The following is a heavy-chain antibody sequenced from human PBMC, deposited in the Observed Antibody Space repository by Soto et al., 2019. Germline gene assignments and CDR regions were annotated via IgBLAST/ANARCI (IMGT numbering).Heavy chain of an antibody. Sequence: QVQLVQSGAEVKKPGASVKVSCKASGYTFTSYGISWVRQAPGQGLEWMGWISAYNGNTNYAQKLQGRVTMTTDTSTSTAYTELRSLRSDDTAVYYCARDSTVTTDSYYYYGMDVWGQGTTVTVSS. CDR2: ISAYNGNT. D-gene: IGHD4-17*01. CDR1: GYTFTSYG. J-gene: IGHJ6*02. V-gene: IGHV1-18*01. CDR3: ARDSTVTTDSYYYYGMDV.